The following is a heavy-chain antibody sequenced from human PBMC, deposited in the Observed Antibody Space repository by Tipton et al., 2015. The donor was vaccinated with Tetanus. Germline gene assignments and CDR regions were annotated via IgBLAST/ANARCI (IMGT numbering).Heavy chain of an antibody. J-gene: IGHJ6*02. CDR3: ARYLFAYGMDV. V-gene: IGHV3-7*03. CDR2: INRDGSEK. CDR1: RIRLSDYA. Sequence: SLRLSCAGARIRLSDYAMGWVRQAAGKGLEWVAHINRDGSEKACADAVQGRFSISRDSAKNSLSLQMNSLRAEDTAVYYCARYLFAYGMDVWGQGTTVTVSS.